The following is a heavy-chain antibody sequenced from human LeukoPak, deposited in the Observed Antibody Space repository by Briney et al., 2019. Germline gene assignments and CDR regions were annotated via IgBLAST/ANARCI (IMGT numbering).Heavy chain of an antibody. CDR1: GGSISSYF. Sequence: SETLSLTCSVSGGSISSYFWNWFRQPPGKGLEWIGYRHDSGSSNYNPSLKSRVTISIDTSKNQFSLKLNSVTAADTADYYCARAPMIRGVFGWFDFWGQGVLDTVSS. CDR2: RHDSGSS. D-gene: IGHD3-10*01. CDR3: ARAPMIRGVFGWFDF. V-gene: IGHV4-59*01. J-gene: IGHJ5*01.